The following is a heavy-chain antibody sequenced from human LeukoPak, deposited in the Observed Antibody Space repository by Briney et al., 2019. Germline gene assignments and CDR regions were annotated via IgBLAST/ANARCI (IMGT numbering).Heavy chain of an antibody. D-gene: IGHD5-24*01. Sequence: QSGGSLRLSCAASGFTLSTYTMNWVRQAPGKGLQWFSYISSSSSTIYYADSVKGRFTISRDNAKNSLYLQMNSLRAEDTAVYYCAKAGSMATPTPYYFDYWGQGTLVTVSS. J-gene: IGHJ4*02. V-gene: IGHV3-48*01. CDR2: ISSSSSTI. CDR3: AKAGSMATPTPYYFDY. CDR1: GFTLSTYT.